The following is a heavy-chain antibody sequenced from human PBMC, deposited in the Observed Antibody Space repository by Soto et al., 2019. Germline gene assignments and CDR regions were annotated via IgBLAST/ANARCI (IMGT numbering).Heavy chain of an antibody. CDR3: ARGRRKLRFLEWLSYYMDV. V-gene: IGHV1-8*01. Sequence: ASVKVSCKASGYTFTSYDINWVRQATGQGLEWMGWMNPNSGNTGYAQKFQGRVTMTRNTSISTAYMELSSLRSEDTAVYYCARGRRKLRFLEWLSYYMDVWGKGTTVTVSS. CDR1: GYTFTSYD. J-gene: IGHJ6*03. CDR2: MNPNSGNT. D-gene: IGHD3-3*01.